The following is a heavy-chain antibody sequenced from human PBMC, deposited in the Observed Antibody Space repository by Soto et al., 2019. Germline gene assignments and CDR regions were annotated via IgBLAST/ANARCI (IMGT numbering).Heavy chain of an antibody. Sequence: PGGSLRLSCAASGFTFSSYSMNWVRQAPGKGLEWVSSISSSSSYIYYADSVKGRYNISRDNAKNSLYLQMNSLRAEDTAVYYCARRADTAMVSPPFDPWGQGTLVTVSS. CDR3: ARRADTAMVSPPFDP. D-gene: IGHD5-18*01. CDR2: ISSSSSYI. V-gene: IGHV3-21*01. J-gene: IGHJ5*02. CDR1: GFTFSSYS.